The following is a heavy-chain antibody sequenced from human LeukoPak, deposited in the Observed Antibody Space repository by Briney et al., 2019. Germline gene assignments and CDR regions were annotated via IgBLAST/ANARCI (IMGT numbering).Heavy chain of an antibody. CDR3: ARNLIPEQLVVNF. CDR2: IYYTGST. V-gene: IGHV4-61*01. D-gene: IGHD6-13*01. Sequence: SETLSLTCTVSGGSISSGSYYWSWIRQPPGKGLEWIGYIYYTGSTNYNPSLKSRVTMSVDTSKNQFSLNLQSVTPEDTAVYYCARNLIPEQLVVNFWGQGTLVTVSS. J-gene: IGHJ4*02. CDR1: GGSISSGSYY.